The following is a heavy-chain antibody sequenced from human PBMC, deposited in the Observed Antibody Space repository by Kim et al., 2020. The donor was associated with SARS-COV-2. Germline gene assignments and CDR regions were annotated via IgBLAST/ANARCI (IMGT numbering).Heavy chain of an antibody. D-gene: IGHD3-3*01. CDR3: TYSAGVAYYYYGMDV. CDR1: GFTFSNAW. V-gene: IGHV3-15*01. Sequence: GGSLRLSCAASGFTFSNAWMSWVRQAPGKGLEWVGRIKSKTDGGTTDYAAPVKGRFTISRDDSKNTLYLQMNSLKTEDTAVYYCTYSAGVAYYYYGMDVWGQGTTVTVSS. J-gene: IGHJ6*02. CDR2: IKSKTDGGTT.